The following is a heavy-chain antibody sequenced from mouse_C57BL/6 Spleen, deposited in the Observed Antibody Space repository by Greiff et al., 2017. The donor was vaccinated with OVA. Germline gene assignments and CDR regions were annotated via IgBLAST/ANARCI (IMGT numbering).Heavy chain of an antibody. CDR2: IYPGDGDT. J-gene: IGHJ2*01. CDR1: GYAFSSSW. D-gene: IGHD1-1*01. Sequence: VKLMESGPELVKPGASVKISCKASGYAFSSSWMNWVKQRPGKGLEWIGRIYPGDGDTNYNGKFKGKATLTADKSSSTAYMQLSSLTSEDSAVYFCAYYYGSSSYYFDYWGQGTTLTVSS. CDR3: AYYYGSSSYYFDY. V-gene: IGHV1-82*01.